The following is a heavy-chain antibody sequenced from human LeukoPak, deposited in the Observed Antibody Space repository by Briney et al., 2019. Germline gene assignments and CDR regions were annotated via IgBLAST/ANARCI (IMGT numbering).Heavy chain of an antibody. CDR3: ARDAYSGGWGPTYFDY. D-gene: IGHD6-19*01. V-gene: IGHV3-48*03. J-gene: IGHJ4*02. CDR1: GFTFSTYE. Sequence: GGSLRLSCAASGFTFSTYEMNWVRQAPGKGLEWVSYISISGTTIYYADSVKGRFTISRDNAKNSLYLQMNSLRADDTAVYYCARDAYSGGWGPTYFDYWGQGTLVTVS. CDR2: ISISGTTI.